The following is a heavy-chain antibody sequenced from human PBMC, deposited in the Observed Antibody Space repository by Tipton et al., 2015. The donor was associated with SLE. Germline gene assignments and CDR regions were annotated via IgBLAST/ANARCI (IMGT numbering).Heavy chain of an antibody. V-gene: IGHV4-39*07. Sequence: TLSLTCSVSGGSITNSNYFWGWIRQPPGKGLEWIGNIYYSGSPYYNPSLKSRVTISVNTSKNQFSLRLSSVTAADTAIFYCASGTLEWSHEPDYWGQGTLVTVSS. J-gene: IGHJ4*02. CDR1: GGSITNSNYF. D-gene: IGHD3-3*01. CDR2: IYYSGSP. CDR3: ASGTLEWSHEPDY.